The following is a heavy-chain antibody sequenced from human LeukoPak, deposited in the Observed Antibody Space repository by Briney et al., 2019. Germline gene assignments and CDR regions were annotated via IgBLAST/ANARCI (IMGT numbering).Heavy chain of an antibody. CDR1: GFTYSSYW. V-gene: IGHV3-7*01. J-gene: IGHJ4*02. CDR3: ARVYRSSSGYCFDY. CDR2: INQDGSEK. D-gene: IGHD6-6*01. Sequence: GGSLRLSCAASGFTYSSYWLSWVRQAPGKGLEWVANINQDGSEKYYVDSVKGRFTISRDNAKNSLYLKMNSLRAEDTAVHYCARVYRSSSGYCFDYWGQGTLVTVSS.